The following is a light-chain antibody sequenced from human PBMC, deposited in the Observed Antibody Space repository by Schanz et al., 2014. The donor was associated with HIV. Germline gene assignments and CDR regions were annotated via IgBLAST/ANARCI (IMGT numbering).Light chain of an antibody. J-gene: IGKJ4*01. CDR2: DAS. V-gene: IGKV3-15*01. CDR1: QIIGTN. Sequence: ERVMTQSPATLSVSPGERATLSCRASQIIGTNLAWYQQRPGQAPSLLIFDASTRATGVPDRFNGGGSGTEFTLTISRLEPEDFAVYYCHHHGSSRGTFGGGTKVEIK. CDR3: HHHGSSRGT.